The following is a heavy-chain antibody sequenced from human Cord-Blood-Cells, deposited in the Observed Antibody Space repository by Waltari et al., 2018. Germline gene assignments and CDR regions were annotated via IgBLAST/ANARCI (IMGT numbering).Heavy chain of an antibody. D-gene: IGHD6-13*01. CDR3: ARGIAAAGFDC. V-gene: IGHV4-34*01. CDR1: GGSFSGYY. Sequence: QVQLQQWGAGLLKPSETLSLTCAVYGGSFSGYYWSWIRQPPGKGLEWIGEINHSGSTNYNPSLKSRVTISVDTSKNQFSLKLSSVTAADTAVYYCARGIAAAGFDCWGQGTLVTVSS. CDR2: INHSGST. J-gene: IGHJ4*02.